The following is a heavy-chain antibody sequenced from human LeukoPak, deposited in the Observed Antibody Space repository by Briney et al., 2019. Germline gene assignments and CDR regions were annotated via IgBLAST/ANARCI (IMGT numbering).Heavy chain of an antibody. CDR1: GFTFSSYA. J-gene: IGHJ6*02. V-gene: IGHV3-23*01. CDR3: AKDRAPRRLGYCSSTSCYVGHYGMDV. CDR2: ISGSGGST. D-gene: IGHD2-2*01. Sequence: GGSLRLSCAASGFTFSSYAMSWVRQAPGKGLEWVSAISGSGGSTYYANPVNPPSTISRNNSKNTLYLQINSLRAENTAVYYCAKDRAPRRLGYCSSTSCYVGHYGMDVWGQGTTVTVSS.